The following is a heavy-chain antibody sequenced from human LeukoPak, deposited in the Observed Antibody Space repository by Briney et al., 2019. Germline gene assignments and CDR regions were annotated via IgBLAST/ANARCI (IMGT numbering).Heavy chain of an antibody. Sequence: SETLSLTCTVSGGSISSYYWSWIRQPPGKGLEWIGYIYYSGSTNYNPSRKSRVTISVDTSKNQFSLKLSSVTAADTAVYYCAREAEYYDSSGLCDYWGQGMLVTVSS. CDR3: AREAEYYDSSGLCDY. V-gene: IGHV4-59*01. CDR2: IYYSGST. D-gene: IGHD3-22*01. J-gene: IGHJ4*02. CDR1: GGSISSYY.